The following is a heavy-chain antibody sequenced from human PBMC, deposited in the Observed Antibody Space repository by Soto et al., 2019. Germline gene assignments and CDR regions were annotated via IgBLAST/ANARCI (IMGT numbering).Heavy chain of an antibody. D-gene: IGHD3-9*01. CDR3: ARDPYFDWLSGQDYP. CDR2: ISSSSSYI. Sequence: GGSLRLSCAASGFTFSSYSMNWVRQAPGKGLEWVSSISSSSSYIYYADSVKGRFTISRDNAKNSLYLQMNSLRAEDTAVYYCARDPYFDWLSGQDYPWGQGTLVTVSS. V-gene: IGHV3-21*01. CDR1: GFTFSSYS. J-gene: IGHJ5*02.